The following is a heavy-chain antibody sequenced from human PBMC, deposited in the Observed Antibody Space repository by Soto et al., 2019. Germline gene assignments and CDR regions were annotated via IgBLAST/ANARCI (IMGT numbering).Heavy chain of an antibody. CDR1: GFSFSNYG. J-gene: IGHJ4*02. V-gene: IGHV3-23*01. CDR3: AKEVGHSN. Sequence: LRLSCAASGFSFSNYGMTWVRQAPGKGLEWVSAISGSGGSTYYADSVKGRFTISRDNSKNTLSLQMNSLRAEDTAVYYCAKEVGHSNWGQGILVTVSS. D-gene: IGHD3-16*01. CDR2: ISGSGGST.